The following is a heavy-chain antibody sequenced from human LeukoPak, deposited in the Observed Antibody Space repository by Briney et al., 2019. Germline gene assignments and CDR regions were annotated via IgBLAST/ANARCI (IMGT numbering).Heavy chain of an antibody. CDR1: GFTFSVYS. D-gene: IGHD1-14*01. J-gene: IGHJ4*02. V-gene: IGHV3-74*01. Sequence: GGSLRLSCAASGFTFSVYSMHWVRQVPGQSLVWVSRINPGGSSTAYADSVKGRFTISRDNAKNTLYLQMDSLRADDTGVYYCARSNQADDYWGQGTLVTVSS. CDR2: INPGGSST. CDR3: ARSNQADDY.